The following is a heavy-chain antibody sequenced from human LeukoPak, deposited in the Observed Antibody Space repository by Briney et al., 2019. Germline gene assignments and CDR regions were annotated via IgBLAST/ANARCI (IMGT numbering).Heavy chain of an antibody. V-gene: IGHV4-30-2*01. Sequence: PSQTLSLTCAVSGGSISSGGYSWSWIRQPPGKGLEWIGYIYHSGSTYYNPSLKSRVTISVDRSKNQFSLKLSSVTAADTAVYYCARDYSYSSGPDTFDIWGQGTMVTVSS. CDR3: ARDYSYSSGPDTFDI. CDR1: GGSISSGGYS. D-gene: IGHD6-19*01. J-gene: IGHJ3*02. CDR2: IYHSGST.